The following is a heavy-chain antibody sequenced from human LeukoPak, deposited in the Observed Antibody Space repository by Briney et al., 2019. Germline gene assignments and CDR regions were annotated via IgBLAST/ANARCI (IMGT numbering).Heavy chain of an antibody. Sequence: ASVKVSCKASGYTFTGYYMHWVRQAPGQGLEWMGWINPNSGGTNYAQKFQGRVTMTRDTSIGTAYMELSRLRSDDTAVYYCARGPITIFGVVIYYYFDYWGQGTLVTVSS. D-gene: IGHD3-3*01. CDR2: INPNSGGT. J-gene: IGHJ4*02. CDR1: GYTFTGYY. V-gene: IGHV1-2*02. CDR3: ARGPITIFGVVIYYYFDY.